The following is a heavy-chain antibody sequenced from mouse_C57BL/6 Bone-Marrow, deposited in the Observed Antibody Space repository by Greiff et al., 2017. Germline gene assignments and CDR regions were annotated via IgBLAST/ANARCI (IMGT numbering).Heavy chain of an antibody. CDR1: GYTFTSYW. D-gene: IGHD2-4*01. J-gene: IGHJ4*01. Sequence: EVQLQQSGTVLARPGASVKMSCKTSGYTFTSYWMHWVKQRPGQGLEWIGAIYPGNSDTSYNQKFKGKAKLTAVTSASTAYMELSSLTNEDSAVYYCTRFPYYDYDPFYAMDYWGQGTSVTVSS. V-gene: IGHV1-5*01. CDR2: IYPGNSDT. CDR3: TRFPYYDYDPFYAMDY.